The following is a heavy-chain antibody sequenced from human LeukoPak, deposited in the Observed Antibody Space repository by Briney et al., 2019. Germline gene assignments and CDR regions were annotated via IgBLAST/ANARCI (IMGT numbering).Heavy chain of an antibody. D-gene: IGHD3-3*01. V-gene: IGHV4-59*01. CDR2: IHYSGST. Sequence: SETLSLTCTVSGGSISSYYWSWIRQPPGKGLEWIGYIHYSGSTNYNPSLKSRVTISVDTSKNQFSLKLSSVTAADTAVYYCARTLSSAYENYDFWSGYYFDYYYGMDVWGQGTTVTVSS. CDR3: ARTLSSAYENYDFWSGYYFDYYYGMDV. J-gene: IGHJ6*02. CDR1: GGSISSYY.